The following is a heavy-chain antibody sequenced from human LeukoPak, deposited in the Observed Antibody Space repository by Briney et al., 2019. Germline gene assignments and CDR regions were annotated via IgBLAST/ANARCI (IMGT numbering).Heavy chain of an antibody. D-gene: IGHD3-22*01. CDR1: GFTFSSYW. CDR2: IKQGGSEK. J-gene: IGHJ4*02. CDR3: ALNYYDSSGPGPYFDY. V-gene: IGHV3-7*01. Sequence: PGGSLRLSCAASGFTFSSYWMSWVRQAPGKGLEWVANIKQGGSEKYYVDSVKGRFTISRDNAKNSLYLQMNSLRAEDTAVYYCALNYYDSSGPGPYFDYWGQGTLVTVSS.